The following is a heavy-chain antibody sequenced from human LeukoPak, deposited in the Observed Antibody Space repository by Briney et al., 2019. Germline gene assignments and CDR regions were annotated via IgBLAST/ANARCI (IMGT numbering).Heavy chain of an antibody. CDR3: ARAAGTYYDFWSGYLDY. CDR1: GFTFSSYW. D-gene: IGHD3-3*01. Sequence: GGSLRLSCAASGFTFSSYWMSRVRQAPGKGLEWVANIKQDGSEKYHVDSVKGRFTISRDNAKNSLYLQMNSLGAEDTAVYYCARAAGTYYDFWSGYLDYWGQGTLVTVSS. CDR2: IKQDGSEK. V-gene: IGHV3-7*01. J-gene: IGHJ4*02.